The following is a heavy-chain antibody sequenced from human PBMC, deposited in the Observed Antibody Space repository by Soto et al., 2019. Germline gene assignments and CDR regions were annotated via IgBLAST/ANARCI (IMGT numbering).Heavy chain of an antibody. D-gene: IGHD3-3*01. CDR3: ARKQAGFFYGIDY. CDR1: GGSISTGGYY. Sequence: SETLSLTCTVCGGSISTGGYYWSWIRQYPGKGLEWLGYIDGSGYTFYNPSLQSRLTLSMDTSKNQFSLKLSSATAADTAVYFCARKQAGFFYGIDYWGQGTLVTVSS. CDR2: IDGSGYT. V-gene: IGHV4-31*03. J-gene: IGHJ4*02.